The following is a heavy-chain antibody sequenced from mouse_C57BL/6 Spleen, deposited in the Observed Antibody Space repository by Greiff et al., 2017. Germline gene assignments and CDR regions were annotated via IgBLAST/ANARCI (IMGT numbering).Heavy chain of an antibody. CDR1: GYTFTSYW. D-gene: IGHD1-2*01. J-gene: IGHJ2*01. V-gene: IGHV1-69*01. CDR3: ARGTTASFDY. CDR2: IDPSDSYT. Sequence: VQLQQPGAELVMPGASVKLSCKASGYTFTSYWMHWVKQRPGQGLEWIGEIDPSDSYTNYNQKFKGKSTLTVDKSSSTAYMQLSSLTSEDSAVYYCARGTTASFDYWGQGTTLTVSS.